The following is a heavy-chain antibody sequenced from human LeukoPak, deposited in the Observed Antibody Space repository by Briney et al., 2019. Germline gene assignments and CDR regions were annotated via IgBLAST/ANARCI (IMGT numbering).Heavy chain of an antibody. CDR1: GVTFRSYA. J-gene: IGHJ4*02. Sequence: PGGSLRLSCAASGVTFRSYAMSWVRQAPGKGLEWVSAISGSGGSTYYADSVKSRFTISRDNSKNTLYLQMNSLRAQDTAVYYWAKFITKWLSLYYFDYWGQGTLVTVSS. CDR2: ISGSGGST. D-gene: IGHD5-24*01. V-gene: IGHV3-23*01. CDR3: AKFITKWLSLYYFDY.